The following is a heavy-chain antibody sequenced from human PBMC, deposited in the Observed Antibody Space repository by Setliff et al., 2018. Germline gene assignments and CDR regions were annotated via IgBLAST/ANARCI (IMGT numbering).Heavy chain of an antibody. Sequence: ASVKVSCKASGYTFANSIVSWVRQAPGQGLEWMGWISAYNGKTYIKEKFQGRLSMTTDTSTNTGYMELRNLTPGDTAVYFCERLVRYCTQRACQRTQDADLWGQGTRVTVSS. V-gene: IGHV1-18*04. CDR2: ISAYNGKT. J-gene: IGHJ5*02. CDR3: ERLVRYCTQRACQRTQDADL. CDR1: GYTFANSI. D-gene: IGHD2-21*02.